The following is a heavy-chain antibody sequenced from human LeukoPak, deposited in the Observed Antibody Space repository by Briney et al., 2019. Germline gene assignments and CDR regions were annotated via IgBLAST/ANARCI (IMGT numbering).Heavy chain of an antibody. D-gene: IGHD3-16*01. Sequence: TSETLSPTCTVSGYSISSGYYWGWIRQPPGKGLEWIGSIYHSGSTYYNPSLKSRVTISVDTSKNQFSLKLSSVTAADTAVYYCARDLRANGGSDYWGQGTLVTVSS. V-gene: IGHV4-38-2*02. J-gene: IGHJ4*02. CDR1: GYSISSGYY. CDR3: ARDLRANGGSDY. CDR2: IYHSGST.